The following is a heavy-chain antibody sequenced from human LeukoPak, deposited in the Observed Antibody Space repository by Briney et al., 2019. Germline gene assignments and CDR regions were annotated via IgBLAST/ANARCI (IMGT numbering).Heavy chain of an antibody. CDR2: IRQDGGEK. V-gene: IGHV3-7*01. CDR3: ARDGTAAGLYFDL. D-gene: IGHD6-13*01. Sequence: PGGSLRLSCAVSGFTFNSYWMNWVRQAPGKGLEWVASIRQDGGEKSYVDSVKGRFIISRDNTKNSLYLQINSLRAEDTAMYYCARDGTAAGLYFDLWGQGTLVTVSS. J-gene: IGHJ4*01. CDR1: GFTFNSYW.